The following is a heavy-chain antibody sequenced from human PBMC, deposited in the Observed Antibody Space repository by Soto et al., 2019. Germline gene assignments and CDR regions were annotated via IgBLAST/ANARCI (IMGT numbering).Heavy chain of an antibody. CDR3: ARKNWGSGSFDY. J-gene: IGHJ4*02. V-gene: IGHV4-4*02. CDR1: GGAVSSDNW. Sequence: QVQLQESGPGMVKPSGTLSLTCAVSGGAVSSDNWCSWVRQPPGKGLDWIGEIYHSGSTNYNSSLKSRVSLSVETSKNQFSLRLTSVTAADTAVYYCARKNWGSGSFDYWGQGIMVTVSS. D-gene: IGHD7-27*01. CDR2: IYHSGST.